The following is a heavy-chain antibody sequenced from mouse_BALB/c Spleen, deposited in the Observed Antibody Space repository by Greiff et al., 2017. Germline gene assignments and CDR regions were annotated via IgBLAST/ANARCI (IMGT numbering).Heavy chain of an antibody. CDR1: GYTFTDYY. Sequence: QVQLQQSGAELARPGASVKLSCKASGYTFTDYYINWVKQRTGQGLEWIGEIYPGSGNTYYNEKFKGKATLTADKSSSTAYMQLSSLTSEASAVYFWERRGIFAYWGQGTLVTVSA. V-gene: IGHV1-77*01. CDR3: ERRGIFAY. J-gene: IGHJ3*01. CDR2: IYPGSGNT.